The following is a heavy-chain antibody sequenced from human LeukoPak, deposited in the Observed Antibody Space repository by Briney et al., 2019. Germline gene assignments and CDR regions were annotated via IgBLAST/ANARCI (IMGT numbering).Heavy chain of an antibody. Sequence: GGSLRLSCAASGFTFSSYWMSWVRQAPGKGLEWVANIKQDGSEKYYVDSVKGRFTISRDNAKNSLYLQMNSLRAEDTAVYYCASVEYSSSYGMDVWGQGTTVTVSS. CDR1: GFTFSSYW. CDR2: IKQDGSEK. V-gene: IGHV3-7*01. D-gene: IGHD6-6*01. J-gene: IGHJ6*02. CDR3: ASVEYSSSYGMDV.